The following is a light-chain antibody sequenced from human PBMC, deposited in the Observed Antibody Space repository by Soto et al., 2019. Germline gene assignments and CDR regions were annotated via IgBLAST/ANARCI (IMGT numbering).Light chain of an antibody. CDR3: QQYHTWPIT. CDR1: QSVSSN. J-gene: IGKJ5*01. Sequence: GERATLSCPVSQSVSSNFLAWYQQKPGQAPRLLIYDASNRATGIPDRFSGSGSGTEFTLTISSLQSEDCAIYYCQQYHTWPITFGQGTRLEIK. V-gene: IGKV3D-15*01. CDR2: DAS.